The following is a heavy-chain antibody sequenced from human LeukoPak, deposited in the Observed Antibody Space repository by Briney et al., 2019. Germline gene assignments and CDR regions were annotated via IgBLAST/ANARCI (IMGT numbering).Heavy chain of an antibody. Sequence: HAGGSLRLSCAASGFTFSSYAMHWVRQAPGKGLEWVAVISYDGSNKYYADSVKGRFTISRDNSKNTLYLQMNSLRAEDTAVYYCARDTAHDYWSQGTLVTVSS. CDR1: GFTFSSYA. CDR3: ARDTAHDY. J-gene: IGHJ4*02. D-gene: IGHD5-18*01. V-gene: IGHV3-30-3*01. CDR2: ISYDGSNK.